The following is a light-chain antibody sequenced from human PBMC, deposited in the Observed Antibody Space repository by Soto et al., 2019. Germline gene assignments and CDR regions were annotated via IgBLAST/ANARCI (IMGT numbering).Light chain of an antibody. V-gene: IGLV2-14*03. CDR3: TSYTVNTLLA. Sequence: QSALTQPASVSGSPGQSITISCSGTSSDVGLYNYVSWYQHHPGKAPQLIILDVNNRPSGVSSRFSGSKSGTTASLTISGLQAEDEADYFCTSYTVNTLLAFGTGTKLTVL. CDR2: DVN. CDR1: SSDVGLYNY. J-gene: IGLJ1*01.